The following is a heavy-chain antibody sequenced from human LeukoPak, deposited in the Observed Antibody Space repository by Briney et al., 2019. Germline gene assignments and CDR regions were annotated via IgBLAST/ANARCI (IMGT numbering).Heavy chain of an antibody. CDR2: INHSGST. Sequence: SETLSLTCAVYGGSFSDYYWNWIRQPPGKGLEWIGEINHSGSTNYNPSLKSRVTISVDTSKNQFSLKLSSVTAADTAVHYCARVQQGYSGYDYYWFDSWGQGTLVTVSS. CDR1: GGSFSDYY. J-gene: IGHJ5*01. V-gene: IGHV4-34*01. D-gene: IGHD5-12*01. CDR3: ARVQQGYSGYDYYWFDS.